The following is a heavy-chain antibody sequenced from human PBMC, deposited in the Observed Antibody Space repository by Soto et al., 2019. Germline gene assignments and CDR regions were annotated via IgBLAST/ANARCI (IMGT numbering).Heavy chain of an antibody. V-gene: IGHV4-59*01. CDR2: IYYSGST. D-gene: IGHD6-13*01. Sequence: SETLSLTCTVSGGSISSYYWSWIRQPPGKGLEWIGYIYYSGSTNYNPSLKSRVTISVDTSKNQFSLKLSSGTAADTAVYYCARSYSSSWYSAWGQGTLVTVSS. J-gene: IGHJ4*02. CDR1: GGSISSYY. CDR3: ARSYSSSWYSA.